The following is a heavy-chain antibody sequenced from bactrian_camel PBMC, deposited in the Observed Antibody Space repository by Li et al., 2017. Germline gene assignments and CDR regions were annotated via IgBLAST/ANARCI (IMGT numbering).Heavy chain of an antibody. CDR2: LVRDGTT. CDR1: GSSERRYC. J-gene: IGHJ6*01. D-gene: IGHD7*01. V-gene: IGHV3S55*01. Sequence: HVQLVESGGGSVEAGRSLVLSCPSSGSSERRYCMAWFRQVPGKEHEAVARLVRDGTTDYVDSVKDRFTISKDNTRNTLLLHMNRLKPEDTAMYYCAAAFRCVAYGIRRSDFPYWGHGTQVTVS. CDR3: AAAFRCVAYGIRRSDFPY.